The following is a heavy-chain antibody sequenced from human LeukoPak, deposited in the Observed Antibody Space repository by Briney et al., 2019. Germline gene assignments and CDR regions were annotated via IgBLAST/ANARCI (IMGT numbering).Heavy chain of an antibody. V-gene: IGHV4-59*12. CDR1: GGSISSYY. J-gene: IGHJ6*03. D-gene: IGHD2-15*01. CDR2: IYYSGST. CDR3: ARGYCSGGSCYSYYYYNYMDV. Sequence: SETLSLTCTVSGGSISSYYWSWIRQPPGKGLEWIGYIYYSGSTNYNPSLKSRVTISVDASKNQFSLKLSSVTAADTAVYYCARGYCSGGSCYSYYYYNYMDVWGKGTTVTISS.